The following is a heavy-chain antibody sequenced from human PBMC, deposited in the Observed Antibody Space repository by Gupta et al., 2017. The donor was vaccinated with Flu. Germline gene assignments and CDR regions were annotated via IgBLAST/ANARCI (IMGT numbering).Heavy chain of an antibody. CDR3: AKDGSGDHADYLYYRGMDF. CDR2: ISSIGGRT. J-gene: IGHJ6*02. Sequence: EVQLWESGGGLVQTGGSLRLSCAASGYPLSNYAMSWVRPAPGGGREWGSSISSIGGRTYHADSVKGRFTIPRDNSKNPLYLQRNGLRGDDTAVYYCAKDGSGDHADYLYYRGMDFWGQGTTVTVSS. CDR1: GYPLSNYA. V-gene: IGHV3-23*01. D-gene: IGHD3-10*01.